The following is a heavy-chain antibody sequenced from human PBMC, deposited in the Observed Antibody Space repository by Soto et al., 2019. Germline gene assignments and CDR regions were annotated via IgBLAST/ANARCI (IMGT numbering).Heavy chain of an antibody. V-gene: IGHV1-69*02. CDR2: VNPILSLS. D-gene: IGHD3-10*01. Sequence: QVQLVQSGAEVKRPGSSVKVSCKASGHTFSFYSINWVRQAPGLGLEWMGRVNPILSLSNYAQRFQGRVTMTADKSTSTAYMVISSLRSEDTAIYYCATSYGSGYRAFDYWGQGAQVIVSS. J-gene: IGHJ4*02. CDR1: GHTFSFYS. CDR3: ATSYGSGYRAFDY.